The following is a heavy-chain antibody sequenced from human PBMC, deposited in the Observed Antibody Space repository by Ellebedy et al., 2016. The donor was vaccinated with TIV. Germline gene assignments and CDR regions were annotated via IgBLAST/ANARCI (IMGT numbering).Heavy chain of an antibody. CDR2: INWSRDST. V-gene: IGHV3-20*04. J-gene: IGHJ4*02. CDR1: GFNFDDYG. CDR3: VRDRQWLGYDF. D-gene: IGHD6-19*01. Sequence: GGSLRLSCGASGFNFDDYGMTWVRQAPGKGLEWVSGINWSRDSTSYAESVKGRFTISRDNAKHSLFLQLNSLRAEDSALYYCVRDRQWLGYDFWGQGTRVTVSS.